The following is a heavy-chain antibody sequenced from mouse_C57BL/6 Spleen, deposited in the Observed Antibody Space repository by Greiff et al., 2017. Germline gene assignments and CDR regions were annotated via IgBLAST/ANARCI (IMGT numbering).Heavy chain of an antibody. CDR2: INPNYGTT. Sequence: EVQLQQSGPELVKPGASVKISCKASGYSFTDYNMNWVKQSNGKSLEWIGVINPNYGTTSYNQKFKGKATLTVDQSSSTAYMQLNSLTSEDSAVYYCAREGYYGSSRGWFAYWGQGTLVTVSA. CDR1: GYSFTDYN. D-gene: IGHD1-1*01. J-gene: IGHJ3*01. V-gene: IGHV1-39*01. CDR3: AREGYYGSSRGWFAY.